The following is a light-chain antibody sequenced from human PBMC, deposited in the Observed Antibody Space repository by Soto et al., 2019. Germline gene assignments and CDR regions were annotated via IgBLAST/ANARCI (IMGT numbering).Light chain of an antibody. V-gene: IGKV1-9*01. J-gene: IGKJ5*01. CDR3: QQLNSYPIT. CDR2: AAS. Sequence: DIQMTQSPSSLSASVGDRVTITCRASQGISSYLAWYQQKPGKAPKLLIYAASTLQSGVPSRFSGSGSGTEFTLTIGSLQPEDFATYYCQQLNSYPITFGQGTRLEI. CDR1: QGISSY.